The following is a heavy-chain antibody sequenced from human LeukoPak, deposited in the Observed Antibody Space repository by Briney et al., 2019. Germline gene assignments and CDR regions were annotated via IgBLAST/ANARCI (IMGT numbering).Heavy chain of an antibody. V-gene: IGHV3-30*02. J-gene: IGHJ4*02. Sequence: GGSLRLSCAASGFTFSSYGMHWVRQAPGKGLEWVAFIRYGGSNKYYADSVKGRFTISRDNSKNTLYLHMDSLRAEDTAVYYCAKDTAIPKYYYDSSGYEGIYWGQGTLVTVSS. D-gene: IGHD3-22*01. CDR1: GFTFSSYG. CDR2: IRYGGSNK. CDR3: AKDTAIPKYYYDSSGYEGIY.